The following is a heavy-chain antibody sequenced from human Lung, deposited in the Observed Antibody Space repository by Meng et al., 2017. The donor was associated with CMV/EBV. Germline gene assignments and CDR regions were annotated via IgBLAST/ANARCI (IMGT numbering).Heavy chain of an antibody. V-gene: IGHV1-45*02. D-gene: IGHD4-17*01. Sequence: SGYTFTYRYLHWVRQAPGQALEWMGWITIYNGNTKYAQKFQDRVTISRDTSLRAVYLDLTRLRSDDTATYYCVRSPLYGEDPYHLESWGQGTLVTVSS. CDR1: GYTFTYRY. CDR3: VRSPLYGEDPYHLES. J-gene: IGHJ4*02. CDR2: ITIYNGNT.